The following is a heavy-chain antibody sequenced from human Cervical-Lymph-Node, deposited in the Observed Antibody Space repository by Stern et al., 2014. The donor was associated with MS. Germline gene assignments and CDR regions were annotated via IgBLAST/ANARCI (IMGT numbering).Heavy chain of an antibody. CDR3: AREPES. CDR2: IFQSGST. CDR1: GASFSTHF. Sequence: QVQLVQSGPGLVKPSETLSLTCNVSGASFSTHFCSWIRQPPGKALEWIGCIFQSGSTYYNPSLKSRVTISIDTYRNQFSMKLTSVTAADTAVYYCAREPESWGQGTLVTVSS. J-gene: IGHJ5*02. D-gene: IGHD1-14*01. V-gene: IGHV4-59*11.